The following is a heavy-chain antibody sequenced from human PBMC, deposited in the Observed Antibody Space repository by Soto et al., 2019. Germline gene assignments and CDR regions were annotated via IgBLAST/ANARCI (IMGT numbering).Heavy chain of an antibody. D-gene: IGHD3-10*01. CDR2: IRIKAYGGTT. CDR1: GFTFGDYA. Sequence: GGSLRLSCTASGFTFGDYAMSWVRQAPGKGLEWVGFIRIKAYGGTTEYSASVKGRFTISRDDSKSIAYLQMNSLKTEDTAVYYCTRLRDGDYFDYWGQGTLVTVSS. V-gene: IGHV3-49*04. J-gene: IGHJ4*02. CDR3: TRLRDGDYFDY.